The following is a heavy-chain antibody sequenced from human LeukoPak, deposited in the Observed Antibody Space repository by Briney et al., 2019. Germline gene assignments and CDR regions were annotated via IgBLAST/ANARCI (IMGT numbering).Heavy chain of an antibody. Sequence: GGSLRLSCAASGFSFNTYWMHWVRQVPGKGLVWVSRSNEDGTITNYADSVKGRFTTSRDKNTLFLQMNSLRVEDTAIYYCARDLGGRAGYWGQGSLVTVSS. D-gene: IGHD1-26*01. CDR1: GFSFNTYW. CDR2: SNEDGTIT. J-gene: IGHJ4*02. CDR3: ARDLGGRAGY. V-gene: IGHV3-74*01.